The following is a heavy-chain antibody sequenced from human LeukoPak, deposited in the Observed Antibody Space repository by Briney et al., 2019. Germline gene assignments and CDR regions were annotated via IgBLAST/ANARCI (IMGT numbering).Heavy chain of an antibody. J-gene: IGHJ3*02. Sequence: GSLRPSCVVSGFTFSDHYMEWIRQPPGKGLEWIGEINHSGSTNYNPSLKSRVTMSVDTSKDQFSLKLSSVTAADTAVYYCARGLGYSYGYGQAFDIWGQGTMVTVSS. CDR2: INHSGST. V-gene: IGHV4-34*01. CDR3: ARGLGYSYGYGQAFDI. D-gene: IGHD5-18*01. CDR1: GFTFSDHY.